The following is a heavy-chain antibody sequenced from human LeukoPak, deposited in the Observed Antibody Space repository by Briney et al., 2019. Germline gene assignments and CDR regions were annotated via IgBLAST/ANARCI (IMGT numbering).Heavy chain of an antibody. J-gene: IGHJ4*02. D-gene: IGHD2-8*01. CDR2: IYHSGAT. CDR3: ARDGMVMRRMPFDF. Sequence: SETLSLTCTVTGDSVTRKTYYWGWIRQPPGKGLEWIGSIYHSGATTYNPSLRSRVILSVDTSKNQFSLHLSSVTAADTAVYYCARDGMVMRRMPFDFWGQGTLITVSS. CDR1: GDSVTRKTYY. V-gene: IGHV4-39*07.